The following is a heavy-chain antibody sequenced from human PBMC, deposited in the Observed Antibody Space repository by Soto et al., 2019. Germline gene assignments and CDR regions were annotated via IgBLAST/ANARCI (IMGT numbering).Heavy chain of an antibody. CDR3: ASGLRDYYDSSGYYHL. J-gene: IGHJ4*02. CDR2: INHSGST. Sequence: SETLSLTCAVYGGSFSGYYWSWIRQPPGKGLEWIGEINHSGSTNYNPSLKSRVTISVDTSKNQFSLKLSSVTAADTAVYYCASGLRDYYDSSGYYHLWRQRTLVTVSS. D-gene: IGHD3-22*01. CDR1: GGSFSGYY. V-gene: IGHV4-34*01.